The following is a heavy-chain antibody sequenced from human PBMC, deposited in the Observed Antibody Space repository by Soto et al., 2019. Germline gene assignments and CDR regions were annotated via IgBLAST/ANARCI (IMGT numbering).Heavy chain of an antibody. CDR1: GYTFTGYY. CDR2: INPNSGGT. Sequence: ASVKVSCKASGYTFTGYYMHWVRQAPGQGLEWMGWINPNSGGTNYAQKFQGWVTMTRDTSISTAYMELSRLRSDDTAVYYCARGTAMVAYYYYGMDVWGQGTTVTVSS. J-gene: IGHJ6*02. D-gene: IGHD5-18*01. CDR3: ARGTAMVAYYYYGMDV. V-gene: IGHV1-2*04.